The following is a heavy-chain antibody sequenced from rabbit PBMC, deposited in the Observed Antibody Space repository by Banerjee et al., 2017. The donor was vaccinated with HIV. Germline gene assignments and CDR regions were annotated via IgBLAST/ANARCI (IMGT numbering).Heavy chain of an antibody. Sequence: QSLEESGGDLVKPGASLTLTCKASGFSLNNAYVMCWVRQAPGKGLELIACINVGSAGSTYHATWAKGRFTISKTSSTTVTLQMTSLTAADTASYFCARGVYLSNQNVWGQGTLVTVS. CDR2: INVGSAGST. V-gene: IGHV1S40*01. D-gene: IGHD1-1*01. CDR1: GFSLNNAYV. CDR3: ARGVYLSNQNV. J-gene: IGHJ3*01.